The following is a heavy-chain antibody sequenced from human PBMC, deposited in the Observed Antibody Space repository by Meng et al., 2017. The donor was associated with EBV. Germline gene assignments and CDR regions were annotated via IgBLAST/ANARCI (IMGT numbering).Heavy chain of an antibody. J-gene: IGHJ5*02. V-gene: IGHV1-18*01. CDR2: ISAYNGNT. CDR1: GSSFTNYG. CDR3: ARPAAPYCSGGSCYNWFDP. Sequence: QAQLVQSGPEVKKPGASVNVSCKASGSSFTNYGTSWVRQAPGQGLEWMGWISAYNGNTNYAQKLQGRVTMTTDTSTSTAYMELRSLRSDDTAVYYCARPAAPYCSGGSCYNWFDPWGQGTLVTVYS. D-gene: IGHD2-15*01.